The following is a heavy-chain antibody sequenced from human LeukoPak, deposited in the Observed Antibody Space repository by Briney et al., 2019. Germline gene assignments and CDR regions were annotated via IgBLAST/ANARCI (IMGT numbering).Heavy chain of an antibody. J-gene: IGHJ4*02. CDR1: GGSISSYC. V-gene: IGHV4-59*01. CDR2: IYSSGST. D-gene: IGHD6-13*01. CDR3: ARAHSSSWYMDY. Sequence: SETLSLTCTVSGGSISSYCWSWIRQPPGKGLEWIGYIYSSGSTNYNPSLKSRVTISVDTSKNQLSLKLNSVTAADTAVYYCARAHSSSWYMDYWGQGTLVTVSS.